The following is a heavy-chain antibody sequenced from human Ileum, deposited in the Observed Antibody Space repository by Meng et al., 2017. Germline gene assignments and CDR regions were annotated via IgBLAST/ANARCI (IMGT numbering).Heavy chain of an antibody. CDR2: IHYSGST. CDR1: GDSFTDYY. CDR3: ARRIRGGSYLG. V-gene: IGHV4-34*01. D-gene: IGHD1-26*01. J-gene: IGHJ4*02. Sequence: QLQLMQWGAGMLKPSETLSLTCNVYGDSFTDYYWNWIRQPPGKWLEWIGEIHYSGSTNYNPSLESRVTISEDTSQKQFSLRLSSVTAADTAVYYCARRIRGGSYLGWGQGTLVTVSS.